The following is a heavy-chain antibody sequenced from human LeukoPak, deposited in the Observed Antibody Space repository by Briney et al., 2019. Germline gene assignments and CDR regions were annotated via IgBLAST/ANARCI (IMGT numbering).Heavy chain of an antibody. CDR1: GLTFSNAW. D-gene: IGHD3-9*01. CDR3: TTGRYFDWLLCNY. V-gene: IGHV3-15*01. J-gene: IGHJ4*02. Sequence: GGSLRLSCAASGLTFSNAWMSWVRQAPGKGLEWVGRIKTKADGGTTDYAAPVKGRFTISRDDSKNTLFLQTNSLRTEDTAVYYCTTGRYFDWLLCNYWGQGTLVTVSS. CDR2: IKTKADGGTT.